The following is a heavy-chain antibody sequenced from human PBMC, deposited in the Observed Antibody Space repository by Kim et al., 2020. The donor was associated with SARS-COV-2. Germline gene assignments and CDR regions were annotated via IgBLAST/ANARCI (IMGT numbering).Heavy chain of an antibody. J-gene: IGHJ4*01. CDR3: AKDEVNSFGSSYFDY. V-gene: IGHV3-23*01. D-gene: IGHD5-18*01. CDR1: GFTFTTYA. CDR2: ISGSGDIT. Sequence: GGSLRLSCAASGFTFTTYAMSWVRQAPGKGLEWVSAISGSGDITHYADSVKGQFTISRDNSRNTLYLQMNSLRAEDTAVYYCAKDEVNSFGSSYFDYWG.